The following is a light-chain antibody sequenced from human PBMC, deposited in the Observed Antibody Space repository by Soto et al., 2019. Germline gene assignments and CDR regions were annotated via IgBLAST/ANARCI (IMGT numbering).Light chain of an antibody. V-gene: IGKV2-30*01. J-gene: IGKJ1*01. CDR1: QGLVYSDGNTF. CDR2: QVS. Sequence: DVVMTQSPLSLSVTLGQPASISCRSSQGLVYSDGNTFLNWFHQRPGQSPRRLIYQVSNRDSGVPDPFSGSGSGTDYTLTISGLEAEDVGIYYCVQGTHWQWTFGQGTKVEIK. CDR3: VQGTHWQWT.